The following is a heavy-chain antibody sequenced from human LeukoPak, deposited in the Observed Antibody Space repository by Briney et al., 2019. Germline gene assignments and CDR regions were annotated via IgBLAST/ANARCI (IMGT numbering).Heavy chain of an antibody. CDR3: ARQGCGGDCYPDY. CDR1: GGSLSSTTYC. V-gene: IGHV4-39*01. D-gene: IGHD2-21*02. CDR2: VYYTGGT. Sequence: SETLSLTCTVSGGSLSSTTYCWGWIRQPPGKGLEWIGSVYYTGGTNYNPSLESRVTISVDTSKNQFSLKLTSVTAIDTAVYYCARQGCGGDCYPDYWGQGTLVTVSS. J-gene: IGHJ4*02.